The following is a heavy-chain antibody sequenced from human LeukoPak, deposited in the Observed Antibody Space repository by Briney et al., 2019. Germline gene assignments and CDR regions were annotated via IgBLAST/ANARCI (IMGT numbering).Heavy chain of an antibody. Sequence: PSGTLSLTCAVSGGSVSGHYWDWIRQPPGKGLEWIGYIYASGSANYHPSLKSRVTISLDTSEKHVSLRLTSVTAEDTAVYYCAREAPGGSGWTYFDYWGQGSLVTVSS. CDR3: AREAPGGSGWTYFDY. D-gene: IGHD6-19*01. CDR1: GGSVSGHY. CDR2: IYASGSA. V-gene: IGHV4-59*02. J-gene: IGHJ4*02.